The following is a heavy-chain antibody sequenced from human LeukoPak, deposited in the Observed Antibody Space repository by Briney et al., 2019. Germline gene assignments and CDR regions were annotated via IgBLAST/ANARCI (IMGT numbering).Heavy chain of an antibody. D-gene: IGHD4-17*01. Sequence: GGSLRLSCAASGFTFSSYAMHWVRQAPGKGLEWVAVISYDGSNKYYADSVKGRFTISRDNSKNTLYLQMNSLRAEDTAVYYCARDAAPYGDYPDYWGQGTLVTVSS. CDR1: GFTFSSYA. CDR3: ARDAAPYGDYPDY. V-gene: IGHV3-30-3*01. J-gene: IGHJ4*02. CDR2: ISYDGSNK.